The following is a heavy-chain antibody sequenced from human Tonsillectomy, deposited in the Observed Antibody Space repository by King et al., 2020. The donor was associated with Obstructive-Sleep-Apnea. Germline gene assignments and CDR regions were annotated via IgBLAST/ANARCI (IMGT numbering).Heavy chain of an antibody. CDR1: GYSFTSHW. V-gene: IGHV5-10-1*03. J-gene: IGHJ6*02. D-gene: IGHD3-10*01. CDR2: IDPSDTDT. Sequence: VQLVESGAEVKKPGESLRISCKGSGYSFTSHWISWVRQMPGKVLEWMGRIDPSDTDTNYSPSFQGHVTISTDKSISTAYLQWSSLKASDTAMYYCATWSWGSDRYGMDVWGRGTTVTVSS. CDR3: ATWSWGSDRYGMDV.